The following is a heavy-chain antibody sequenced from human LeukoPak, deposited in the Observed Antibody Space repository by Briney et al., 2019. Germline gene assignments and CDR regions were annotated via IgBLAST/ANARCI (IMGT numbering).Heavy chain of an antibody. CDR2: IYYSGST. CDR3: ARVPSSWYSLGWFDP. CDR1: GGSISSGGYY. D-gene: IGHD6-13*01. Sequence: SQTLSLTCTVSGGSISSGGYYWSWIRQHPGKGLEWIGYIYYSGSTYYNLSLKSRVTISVDTSKNQFSLKLSSVTAADTAVYYCARVPSSWYSLGWFDPWGQGTLVTVSS. V-gene: IGHV4-31*03. J-gene: IGHJ5*02.